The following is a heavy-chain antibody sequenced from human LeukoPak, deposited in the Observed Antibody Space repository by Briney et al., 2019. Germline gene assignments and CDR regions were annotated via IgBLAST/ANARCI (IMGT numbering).Heavy chain of an antibody. Sequence: PSETLSLTCAVYGGSFSGYYWSWIRQPPGKGLEWTGEINHSGSTNYNPSPKSRVTISVDTSKNQFSLKLSSVTAADTAVYYCARGFLEWLLIRGHAFDIWGQGTMVTVSS. CDR2: INHSGST. CDR1: GGSFSGYY. V-gene: IGHV4-34*01. D-gene: IGHD3-3*01. J-gene: IGHJ3*02. CDR3: ARGFLEWLLIRGHAFDI.